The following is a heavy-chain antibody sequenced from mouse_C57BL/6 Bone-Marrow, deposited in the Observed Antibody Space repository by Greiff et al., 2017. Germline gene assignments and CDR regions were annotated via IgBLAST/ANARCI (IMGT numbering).Heavy chain of an antibody. V-gene: IGHV1-15*01. CDR2: IDPETGGT. CDR1: GYTFTDYE. Sequence: QVHVKQSGAELVRPGASVTLSCKASGYTFTDYEMHWVKQTPVHGLEWIGAIDPETGGTAYNQKFKGKAILTAKKSSSTAYMELRSLTSEDSAVYYCTRSHYGSSPRWYVDVWGTGTTVTVSS. J-gene: IGHJ1*03. CDR3: TRSHYGSSPRWYVDV. D-gene: IGHD1-1*01.